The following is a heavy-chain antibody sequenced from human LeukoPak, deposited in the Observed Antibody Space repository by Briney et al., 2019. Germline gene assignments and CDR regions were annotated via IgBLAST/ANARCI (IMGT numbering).Heavy chain of an antibody. V-gene: IGHV3-30*02. CDR1: GFTFSSYG. D-gene: IGHD2-2*02. CDR2: IWYDGSNK. J-gene: IGHJ6*03. Sequence: PGGALRLSCAASGFTFSSYGMHGVRQAPGRGREGVAVIWYDGSNKYYADSEKARFTISRDNSKKTLYLQMNSLRAEDTAVYYCAKDPSLVVPAAIDYYYYMDVWGKGTTVTVSS. CDR3: AKDPSLVVPAAIDYYYYMDV.